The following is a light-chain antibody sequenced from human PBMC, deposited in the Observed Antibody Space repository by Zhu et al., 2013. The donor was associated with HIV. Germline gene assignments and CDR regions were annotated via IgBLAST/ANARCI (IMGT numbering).Light chain of an antibody. J-gene: IGKJ5*01. CDR2: WAS. Sequence: DIVMTQSPDSLAVSLGERATINCKSSQNVLYSSNNKNYLAWYQQKPGQPPRLLIYWASSRDSGVPDRFSGSGSGTDFILTISSLQAEDVAVYYCQQYYSSPPTFGQGTRLEIK. CDR1: QNVLYSSNNKNY. V-gene: IGKV4-1*01. CDR3: QQYYSSPPT.